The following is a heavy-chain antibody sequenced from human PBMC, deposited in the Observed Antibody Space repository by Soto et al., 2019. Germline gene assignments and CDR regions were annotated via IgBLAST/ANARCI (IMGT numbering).Heavy chain of an antibody. Sequence: SESLSLNCRVSVTSVSNYYWSWIRQPAGKGLEHIGRIYTIGSTSYNPSLKSRVTMSMDTSQTQIYLNLTSVTAADTAVYYCARGGIQLSYAFDYWGQGILVTVSS. CDR1: VTSVSNYY. D-gene: IGHD5-18*01. V-gene: IGHV4-4*07. CDR2: IYTIGST. J-gene: IGHJ4*02. CDR3: ARGGIQLSYAFDY.